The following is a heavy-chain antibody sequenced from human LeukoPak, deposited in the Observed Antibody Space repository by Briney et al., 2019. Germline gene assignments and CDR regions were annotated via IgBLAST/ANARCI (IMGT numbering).Heavy chain of an antibody. CDR1: GLTVSSYS. J-gene: IGHJ4*02. CDR3: AILDVVVTASFDY. Sequence: PGGSLRCSCAASGLTVSSYSMNWVREAPGKGLDWVSSISSSSSYIYYADSVKGRFTISRDNAKNSLYLQMNSLRAEDTAVYYCAILDVVVTASFDYWGQGTLVTVSS. D-gene: IGHD2-21*02. V-gene: IGHV3-21*01. CDR2: ISSSSSYI.